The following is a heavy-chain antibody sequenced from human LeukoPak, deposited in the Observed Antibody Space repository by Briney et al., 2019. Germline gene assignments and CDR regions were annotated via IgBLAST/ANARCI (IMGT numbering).Heavy chain of an antibody. CDR3: AKDSFPDYGDESWFDP. D-gene: IGHD4-17*01. Sequence: GGSLRLSCAASGFTFSSYAMSWVRQAPGKGLEWVSAISGSGGSTYYADSVKGRFTISRDNSKNTLYLQMNSLRAEDTAVYYCAKDSFPDYGDESWFDPWGQGTLVTVSS. V-gene: IGHV3-23*01. J-gene: IGHJ5*02. CDR2: ISGSGGST. CDR1: GFTFSSYA.